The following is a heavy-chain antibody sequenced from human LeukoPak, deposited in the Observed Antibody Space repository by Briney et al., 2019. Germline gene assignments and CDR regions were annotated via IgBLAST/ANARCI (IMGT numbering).Heavy chain of an antibody. CDR3: ARDLTGEYYFDY. Sequence: GGSLRLSCATSGFTFSDYYMSWIRQAPGKGLEWVSVIYSGGSTYYADSVKGRFTISRDNSKNTLYLQMNSLRAEDTAVYYCARDLTGEYYFDYWGQGTLVTVSS. D-gene: IGHD1-26*01. CDR2: IYSGGST. CDR1: GFTFSDYY. V-gene: IGHV3-66*01. J-gene: IGHJ4*02.